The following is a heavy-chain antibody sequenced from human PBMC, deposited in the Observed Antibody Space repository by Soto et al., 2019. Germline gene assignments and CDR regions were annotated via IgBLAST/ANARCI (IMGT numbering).Heavy chain of an antibody. V-gene: IGHV4-59*08. J-gene: IGHJ4*02. D-gene: IGHD3-3*01. Sequence: PSETLSLTCSLSGGAIGGYYWSWIRQPPGKALEWIGYVSYSGSTDYHPSLKSRVTISVDASKNQVSLKLTSVTAADAAVYYCAKLPRITIFGVVDYWGQGTQVTVSS. CDR3: AKLPRITIFGVVDY. CDR2: VSYSGST. CDR1: GGAIGGYY.